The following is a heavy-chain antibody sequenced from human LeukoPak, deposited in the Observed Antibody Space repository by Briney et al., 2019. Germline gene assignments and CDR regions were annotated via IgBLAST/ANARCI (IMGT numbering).Heavy chain of an antibody. J-gene: IGHJ4*02. CDR1: GFTFSSYA. D-gene: IGHD3-10*01. Sequence: GGSLRLSCAASGFTFSSYAMHWVRQAPGKGLEWVAVISYDGRNKYYADSVKGRFTISRDNSNNTLYLQMNSRRAEDTALYYCARDDGGRWFGELLFKGLDYWGQGTLVTVSS. CDR3: ARDDGGRWFGELLFKGLDY. V-gene: IGHV3-30*04. CDR2: ISYDGRNK.